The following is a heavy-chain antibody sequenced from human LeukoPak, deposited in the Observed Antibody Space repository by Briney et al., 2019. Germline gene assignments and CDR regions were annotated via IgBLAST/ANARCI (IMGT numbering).Heavy chain of an antibody. CDR3: AREIFGSGSCPDY. D-gene: IGHD3-10*01. CDR2: IWHDGSHK. Sequence: GGSLRLSCAASGFAFNTYAVHWVRQAPGKGLERVTLIWHDGSHKFYIDSVRGRFTISRDNSRNTVYLQMNGLRAEDTAVNYCAREIFGSGSCPDYWGQGTLVTVSS. J-gene: IGHJ4*02. CDR1: GFAFNTYA. V-gene: IGHV3-33*01.